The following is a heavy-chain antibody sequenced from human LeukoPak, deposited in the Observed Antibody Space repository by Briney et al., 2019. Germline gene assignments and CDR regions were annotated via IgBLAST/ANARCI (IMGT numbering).Heavy chain of an antibody. J-gene: IGHJ5*02. V-gene: IGHV4-59*08. CDR1: GGSIRSYY. CDR3: ARLNVVVVAATIVSWFDP. D-gene: IGHD2-15*01. CDR2: IYYSGST. Sequence: SETLSLTCTVSGGSIRSYYWSWIRQPPGKGLEWIGYIYYSGSTNYNPSLKSRVTISVDTSKNQFSLKLSSVTAADTAVYYCARLNVVVVAATIVSWFDPWGQGTLVTVSS.